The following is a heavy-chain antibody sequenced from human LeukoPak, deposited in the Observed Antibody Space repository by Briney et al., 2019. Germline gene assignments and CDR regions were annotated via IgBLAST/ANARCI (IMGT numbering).Heavy chain of an antibody. Sequence: PGGSLRLSCAAPGFTFDDYAMHWVRQAPGKGLEWVSGISWNSGSIGYADSVKGRFTISRDNAKNSLYLQMNSLRAEDTALYYCAKDLGVGLNAFDIWGQGTMVTVSS. J-gene: IGHJ3*02. V-gene: IGHV3-9*01. CDR3: AKDLGVGLNAFDI. CDR2: ISWNSGSI. D-gene: IGHD4/OR15-4a*01. CDR1: GFTFDDYA.